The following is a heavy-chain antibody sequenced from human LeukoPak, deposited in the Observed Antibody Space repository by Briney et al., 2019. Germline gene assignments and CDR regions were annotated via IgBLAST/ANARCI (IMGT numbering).Heavy chain of an antibody. V-gene: IGHV3-49*04. CDR1: GFTFGDYA. D-gene: IGHD3-22*01. CDR2: IRSKAYGGTA. Sequence: PGGSLRLSCTPSGFTFGDYAMSWVRQAPGKGLEWVGFIRSKAYGGTAEYAASVKGRFTISRDDSKSIAYPQMNSLKTEDTAVYYCTRVYYDSSGYYYVLFYFDYWGQGTLVTVSS. J-gene: IGHJ4*02. CDR3: TRVYYDSSGYYYVLFYFDY.